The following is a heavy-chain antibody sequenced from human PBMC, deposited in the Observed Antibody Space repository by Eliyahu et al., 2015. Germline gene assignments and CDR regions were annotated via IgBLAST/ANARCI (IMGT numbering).Heavy chain of an antibody. Sequence: QVTLKESGPALVKPTQTLTLTCRFSGFSLSATTKMRVSWIRQPPGKALEWLARIDWDDSKFYTASLRTRLTISKDTSKNQVVLTLTNVDPVDTATYYCARGGAVAATDVFDIWGQGTVVTVSS. CDR2: IDWDDSK. V-gene: IGHV2-70*04. D-gene: IGHD6-19*01. CDR1: GFSLSATTKMR. J-gene: IGHJ3*02. CDR3: ARGGAVAATDVFDI.